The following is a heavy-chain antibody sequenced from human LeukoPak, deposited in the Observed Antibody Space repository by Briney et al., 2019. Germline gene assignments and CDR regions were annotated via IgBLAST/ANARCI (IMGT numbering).Heavy chain of an antibody. Sequence: GGSLRLSCAASGFTFSDFYMSWFRQPPGKGLEWVSYISSSGYTNYADSVKGRFTISRDNAKNSLYLQMNSLRAEDTAVYYCAREQTSGGSDYWGQGTLVTVSS. CDR3: AREQTSGGSDY. D-gene: IGHD5-12*01. J-gene: IGHJ4*02. CDR2: ISSSGYT. CDR1: GFTFSDFY. V-gene: IGHV3-11*06.